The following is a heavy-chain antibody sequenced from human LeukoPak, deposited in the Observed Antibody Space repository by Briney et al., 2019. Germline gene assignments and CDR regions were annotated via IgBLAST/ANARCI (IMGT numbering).Heavy chain of an antibody. CDR2: INPNSGGT. J-gene: IGHJ6*02. Sequence: GASVKVSCKASGYTFTGYYMHWVRQAPGQGLEWMGRINPNSGGTNYAQKFQGRVTMTRDTSISTAYMELSRLRSDDTAVYYCARYRAQETPPYGEYGMDVWGQGTTVTVSS. CDR3: ARYRAQETPPYGEYGMDV. CDR1: GYTFTGYY. V-gene: IGHV1-2*06. D-gene: IGHD4-17*01.